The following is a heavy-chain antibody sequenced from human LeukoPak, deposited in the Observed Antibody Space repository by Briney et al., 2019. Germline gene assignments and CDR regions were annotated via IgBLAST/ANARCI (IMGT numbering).Heavy chain of an antibody. J-gene: IGHJ4*02. CDR1: GYTFTGYY. V-gene: IGHV1-2*02. CDR2: INFNSGGT. Sequence: ASVKVSCKASGYTFTGYYIHWVRQAPGQGLDWMGWINFNSGGTNSAQKFQGRVTMTRDTSISTAYMELSRLNSDDTAVYYCTREDYWGQGTLVTVSS. CDR3: TREDY.